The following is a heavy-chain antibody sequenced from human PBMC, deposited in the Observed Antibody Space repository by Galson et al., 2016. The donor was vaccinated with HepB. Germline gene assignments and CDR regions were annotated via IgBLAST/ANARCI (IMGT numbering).Heavy chain of an antibody. J-gene: IGHJ5*02. D-gene: IGHD3-10*01. V-gene: IGHV6-1*01. CDR1: GDSVSSNSAA. CDR2: TYYRSKWYT. Sequence: CAISGDSVSSNSAAWNWIRQSPSRGLEWLGRTYYRSKWYTGYAVSVKGRITIYADTSKNQFSLQLNSVTPGDTAVYYCARDRISFIRGVIITDNRFDPWGQGTLVTVSS. CDR3: ARDRISFIRGVIITDNRFDP.